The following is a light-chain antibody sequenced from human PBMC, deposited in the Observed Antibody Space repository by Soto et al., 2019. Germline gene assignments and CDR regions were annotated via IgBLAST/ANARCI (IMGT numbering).Light chain of an antibody. Sequence: ETVLTQSPGTLSFSPGERATLSCGASADVSSSYVAWYQQKSGLAPRLLIHDASSRATGIPDRFSGSKSGTDFTLTIRRLEPEDAGVYYCQQYGSSPITFGQGTRLEIK. CDR3: QQYGSSPIT. CDR2: DAS. CDR1: ADVSSSY. V-gene: IGKV3D-20*01. J-gene: IGKJ5*01.